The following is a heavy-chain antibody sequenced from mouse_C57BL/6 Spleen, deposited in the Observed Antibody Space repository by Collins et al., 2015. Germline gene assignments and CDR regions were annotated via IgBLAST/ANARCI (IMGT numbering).Heavy chain of an antibody. CDR1: GFTFSSYT. V-gene: IGHV5-6-4*01. J-gene: IGHJ2*01. CDR2: ISSGGSYT. CDR3: TRGGRNYFDY. Sequence: DVKLVESGGGLVKPGGSLKLSCAASGFTFSSYTMSWVRQTPEKRLERVATISSGGSYTYYPDSVKGRFTISRDNAKNTLYLQMSSLKSEDTAMYYCTRGGRNYFDYWGQGTTLTVSS.